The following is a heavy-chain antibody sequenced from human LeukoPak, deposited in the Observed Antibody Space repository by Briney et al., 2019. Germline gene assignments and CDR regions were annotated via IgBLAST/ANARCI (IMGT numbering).Heavy chain of an antibody. CDR1: GGSFSGYY. J-gene: IGHJ6*02. CDR2: INHSGST. CDR3: ARHLHCGGDCYGMDV. Sequence: PSETLSLTCAVYGGSFSGYYWSWIRQPPGKGLEWIGEINHSGSTNYNPSLKSRVTISVDTSKNQFSLKLSSVTAADTAVYYCARHLHCGGDCYGMDVWGQGTTVTVSS. V-gene: IGHV4-34*01. D-gene: IGHD2-21*01.